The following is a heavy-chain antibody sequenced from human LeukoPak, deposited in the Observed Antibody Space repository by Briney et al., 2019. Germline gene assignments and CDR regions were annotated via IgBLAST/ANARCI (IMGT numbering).Heavy chain of an antibody. CDR3: AKDADSGSYLVY. CDR1: GFSFSSYA. J-gene: IGHJ4*02. Sequence: PGGSLRLSRAASGFSFSSYAMSWVRQAPGEGLEWVSAISGSGGSTYYADSVKGRFTISRDNSKNTLYLQMNSLRAEDTAVYYCAKDADSGSYLVYWGQGTLVTVSS. V-gene: IGHV3-23*01. D-gene: IGHD1-26*01. CDR2: ISGSGGST.